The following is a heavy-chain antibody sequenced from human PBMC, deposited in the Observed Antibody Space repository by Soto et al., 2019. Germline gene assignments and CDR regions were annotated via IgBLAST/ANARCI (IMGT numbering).Heavy chain of an antibody. CDR2: ISYDGSNK. D-gene: IGHD6-13*01. CDR3: AKDLEIGDIAAAGTGGFDY. Sequence: QVQLVESGGGVVQPGRSLRLSCAASGFTFSSYGMHWVRQAPGKGLEWVAVISYDGSNKYYADSVKGRFTISRDNSKNTLYLQMNSLRAEDTAVYYCAKDLEIGDIAAAGTGGFDYCGQGTLVTVSS. V-gene: IGHV3-30*18. CDR1: GFTFSSYG. J-gene: IGHJ4*02.